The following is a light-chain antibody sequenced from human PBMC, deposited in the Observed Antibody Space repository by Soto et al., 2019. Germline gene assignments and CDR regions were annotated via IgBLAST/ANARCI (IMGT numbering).Light chain of an antibody. CDR2: HVS. J-gene: IGLJ2*01. Sequence: QSVLTQPASMSGSPGQSITISCSGTTYGFETYNQVSWYQQHPGKAPKLLIHHVSRRPSGVPARFSGSKSGNTASLTVSGLQTEDEADYYCSSYGGFNNVLFGGGTKLTVL. CDR1: TYGFETYNQ. CDR3: SSYGGFNNVL. V-gene: IGLV2-8*01.